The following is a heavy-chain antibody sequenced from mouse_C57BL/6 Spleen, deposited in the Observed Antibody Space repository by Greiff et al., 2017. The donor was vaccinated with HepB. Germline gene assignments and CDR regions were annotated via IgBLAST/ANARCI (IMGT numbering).Heavy chain of an antibody. CDR3: ARRGSYYAMAY. CDR2: IHPNSGST. V-gene: IGHV1-64*01. J-gene: IGHJ4*01. CDR1: GYTFTSYW. Sequence: QVQLQQPGAELVKPGASVKLSCKASGYTFTSYWMHWVKPRPGQGLEWIGMIHPNSGSTNYNEKFKSKANLTVDKSSSTAYMQLSSLASEDAAVYYCARRGSYYAMAYWGQGTSVTVSS.